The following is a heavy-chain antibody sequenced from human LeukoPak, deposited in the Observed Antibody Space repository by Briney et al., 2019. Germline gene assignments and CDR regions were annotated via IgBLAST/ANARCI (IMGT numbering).Heavy chain of an antibody. D-gene: IGHD5-24*01. V-gene: IGHV3-20*04. Sequence: GGSLRLSCAASGFTFDDYGMSWVRHAPGKGLEWVSGINWNGGSTGYADSVKGRFTISRDNAKNSLYLQMNSLRAEDTALYYCARDRGDGYNRGFDIWGQGTMVTVSS. CDR2: INWNGGST. J-gene: IGHJ3*02. CDR1: GFTFDDYG. CDR3: ARDRGDGYNRGFDI.